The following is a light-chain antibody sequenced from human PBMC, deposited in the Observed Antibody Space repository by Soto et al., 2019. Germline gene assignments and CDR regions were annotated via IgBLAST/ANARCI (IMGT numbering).Light chain of an antibody. V-gene: IGKV1-8*01. CDR3: QQYYSYPRT. J-gene: IGKJ1*01. CDR2: AAS. Sequence: AIRLTQSPSSFPASTGDRVTITFRASQGISSYLAWYQQKLGKAPKLLIYAASTLQSGVPSRFSGSGSGTDFTLTISCLQSEDFATYYCQQYYSYPRTFGQGTKVDIK. CDR1: QGISSY.